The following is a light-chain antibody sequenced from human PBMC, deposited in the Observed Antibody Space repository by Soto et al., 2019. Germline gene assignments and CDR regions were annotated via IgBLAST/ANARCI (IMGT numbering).Light chain of an antibody. CDR3: QQYNSYPWT. CDR2: KAS. J-gene: IGKJ1*01. V-gene: IGKV1-5*03. CDR1: QGIGNE. Sequence: IQMTQSPSSLCASVGDRVIITCRASQGIGNELGWYQQKPGKAPKLLIYKASSLESGVPSRFSGSGSGTEFTLTISSLQPDDFATYYCQQYNSYPWTFGQGTKVEIK.